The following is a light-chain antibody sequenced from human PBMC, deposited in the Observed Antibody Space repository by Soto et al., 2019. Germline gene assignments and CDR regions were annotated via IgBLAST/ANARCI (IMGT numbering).Light chain of an antibody. CDR1: STDVGGYNY. CDR2: EVS. CDR3: SSYTSSNTLV. V-gene: IGLV2-14*01. J-gene: IGLJ1*01. Sequence: QSALTQPASVSGSPGQSITISCTGTSTDVGGYNYVSWYQQYPGKAPKLMIYEVSNRPSGVSNRFSGSKSGNTASLSISGLQAEDEADYYCSSYTSSNTLVFGTGTKLTV.